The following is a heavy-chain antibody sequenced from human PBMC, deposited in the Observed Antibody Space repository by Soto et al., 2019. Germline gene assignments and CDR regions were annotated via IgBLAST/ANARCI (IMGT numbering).Heavy chain of an antibody. J-gene: IGHJ6*03. CDR3: ARHPTTYYYYYMDA. CDR2: IYYSGST. V-gene: IGHV4-39*01. CDR1: PGSISSRSYY. Sequence: SETLSLTWTVSPGSISSRSYYCGWMRQRVGKGGGWIGSIYYSGSTYYNPSLKSRVTITVDTSKNQFSLKLSSVTAADTAVYYCARHPTTYYYYYMDAWGKGTTVTVSS. D-gene: IGHD1-1*01.